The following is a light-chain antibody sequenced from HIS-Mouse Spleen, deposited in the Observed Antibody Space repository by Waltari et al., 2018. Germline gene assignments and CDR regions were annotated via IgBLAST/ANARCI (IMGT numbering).Light chain of an antibody. V-gene: IGLV2-14*03. CDR3: SSYAGSNNWV. CDR1: SSDAVAYTY. CDR2: DVS. J-gene: IGLJ3*02. Sequence: QSALTQPASVSGSPGPSITISCTGTSSDAVAYTYVSWYQQHTGKAPKLMIYDVSNRPSGVSNRFSGSKSGNTASLTVSGLQAEDEADYYCSSYAGSNNWVFGGGTKLTVL.